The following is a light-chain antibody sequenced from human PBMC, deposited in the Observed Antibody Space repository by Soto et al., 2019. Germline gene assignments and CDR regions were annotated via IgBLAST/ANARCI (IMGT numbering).Light chain of an antibody. J-gene: IGKJ5*01. CDR2: DAS. V-gene: IGKV3-20*01. CDR1: QNINNNY. CDR3: QQHGISHIT. Sequence: VLTQSPGTLSLSPGGRATLSCMGSQNINNNYLAWYQHKPGQAPRLLIYDASLRATGVTDRFSGSGSGTDFPTTITRLEPDDSAVYYCQQHGISHITFGQGTRLEIK.